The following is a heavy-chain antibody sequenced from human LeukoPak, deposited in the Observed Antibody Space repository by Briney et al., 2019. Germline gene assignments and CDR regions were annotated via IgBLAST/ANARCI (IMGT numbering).Heavy chain of an antibody. Sequence: PGGSLRLFCAASGFTFNSEAMTWVRQGPGKGLEWVSSISDSGGTTYYADSVKGRFTISRDNSKNTVYLQMNSLRAEDTALYYCAKGLGFLPQFDYWGQGTLVAVSS. V-gene: IGHV3-23*01. J-gene: IGHJ4*02. CDR1: GFTFNSEA. D-gene: IGHD6-19*01. CDR3: AKGLGFLPQFDY. CDR2: ISDSGGTT.